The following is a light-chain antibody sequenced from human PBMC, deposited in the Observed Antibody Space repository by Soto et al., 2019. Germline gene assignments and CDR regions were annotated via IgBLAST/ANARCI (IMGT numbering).Light chain of an antibody. V-gene: IGLV3-25*03. J-gene: IGLJ2*01. Sequence: SYELTQPPSLSVSPGQTARITCSGAPLPNQYAYWYQQKPGQAPVLVIYKDSERPSGIPERFSGSSSGTTATLTISGAQAEDEADYYCQSADRSGIVVFGGGTKLTVL. CDR2: KDS. CDR1: PLPNQY. CDR3: QSADRSGIVV.